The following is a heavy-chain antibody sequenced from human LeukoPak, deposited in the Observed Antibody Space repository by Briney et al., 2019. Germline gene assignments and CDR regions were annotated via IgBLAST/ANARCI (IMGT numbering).Heavy chain of an antibody. V-gene: IGHV4-59*08. CDR3: ARRRYNWNDASDAFDI. J-gene: IGHJ3*02. Sequence: PSETLSLTCTVSGGSISSCYWSWIRQPPGKGLEWIGYIYYSGSTNYNPSLKSRVTISVDTSKNQFSLKLSSVTAADTAVYCCARRRYNWNDASDAFDIWGQGTMVTVSS. CDR1: GGSISSCY. D-gene: IGHD1-1*01. CDR2: IYYSGST.